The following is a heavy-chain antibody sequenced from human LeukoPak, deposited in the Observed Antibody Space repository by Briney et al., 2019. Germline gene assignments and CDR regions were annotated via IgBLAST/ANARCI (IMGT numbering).Heavy chain of an antibody. Sequence: PGGSLRLSCAASGFNFGEFWMAWVRQTPGKGLEWVADIKEDGSEKFYVDSVKGRFTISRDNSKNSLYLQMNSLRAEDTAVYYCARARWVTTVFFDYWGQGTLVTVSS. D-gene: IGHD2-21*02. CDR2: IKEDGSEK. CDR3: ARARWVTTVFFDY. J-gene: IGHJ4*02. V-gene: IGHV3-7*01. CDR1: GFNFGEFW.